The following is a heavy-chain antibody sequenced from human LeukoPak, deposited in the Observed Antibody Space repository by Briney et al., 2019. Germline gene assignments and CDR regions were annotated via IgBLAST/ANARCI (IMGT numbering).Heavy chain of an antibody. V-gene: IGHV3-21*01. J-gene: IGHJ5*02. CDR1: GFTFSSYS. CDR3: ARAAIKILGT. CDR2: ISSSSSYI. Sequence: GGSLRLSCAASGFTFSSYSMNWVRQAPGKGLEWVSSISSSSSYINYADSVKGRFTISRDNAKNSLYLQMNSLRAEDTAVYYCARAAIKILGTWGQGTLVTVSS. D-gene: IGHD2/OR15-2a*01.